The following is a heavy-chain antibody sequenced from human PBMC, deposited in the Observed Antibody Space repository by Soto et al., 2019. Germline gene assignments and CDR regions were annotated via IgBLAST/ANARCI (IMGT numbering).Heavy chain of an antibody. CDR2: FDPEDGET. Sequence: ASVKVSCKVSGYTLTELSMHWVRQAPGKGLEWMGGFDPEDGETIYAQKFQGRVTMTEDKSTDTGYMELSSLRSAHTPFFYFASLGAPDDAFYILRQRHIVTISS. CDR3: ASLGAPDDAFYI. CDR1: GYTLTELS. J-gene: IGHJ3*02. V-gene: IGHV1-24*01. D-gene: IGHD7-27*01.